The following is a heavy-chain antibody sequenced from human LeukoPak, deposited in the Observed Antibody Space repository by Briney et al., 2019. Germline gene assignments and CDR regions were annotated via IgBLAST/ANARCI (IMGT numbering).Heavy chain of an antibody. CDR3: ATHSLN. V-gene: IGHV3-23*01. J-gene: IGHJ4*02. CDR1: GVTFSSYA. Sequence: GGSLRLSCAASGVTFSSYAVSWVRQAPGKGLEWVSGISDSGGSTYYAYSVKGRFTISRDNSRKTVFLQLNSLRAEDTAVYYCATHSLNWGQGTLVTVSS. D-gene: IGHD2-15*01. CDR2: ISDSGGST.